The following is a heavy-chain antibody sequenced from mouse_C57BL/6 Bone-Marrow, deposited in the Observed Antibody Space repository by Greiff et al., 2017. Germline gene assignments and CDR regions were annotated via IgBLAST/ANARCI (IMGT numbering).Heavy chain of an antibody. Sequence: QVQLKQPGAELVMPGASVKLSCKASGYTFTSYWMHWVKQRPGQGLEWIGEIDPSDSYTNYNQKFKGKSTLTVDKSSSTAYMQLSSLTSEDSAVYDCARGGGLRFDYWGQGTTLTVSS. CDR2: IDPSDSYT. D-gene: IGHD2-4*01. V-gene: IGHV1-69*01. J-gene: IGHJ2*01. CDR3: ARGGGLRFDY. CDR1: GYTFTSYW.